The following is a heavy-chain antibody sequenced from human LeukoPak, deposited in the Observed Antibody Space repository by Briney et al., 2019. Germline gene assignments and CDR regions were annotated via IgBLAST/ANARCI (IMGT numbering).Heavy chain of an antibody. D-gene: IGHD6-19*01. V-gene: IGHV3-48*01. CDR3: ARDLRAVAGATF. CDR1: GFTFSSYG. Sequence: PGGSLRLSCAASGFTFSSYGMRWVRQAPGKGREWVSYISSSSSTIYYADSVKGRFTISRDNAKNSLYLQMNSLRAEDTAVYYCARDLRAVAGATFWGQGTLVTVSS. CDR2: ISSSSSTI. J-gene: IGHJ4*02.